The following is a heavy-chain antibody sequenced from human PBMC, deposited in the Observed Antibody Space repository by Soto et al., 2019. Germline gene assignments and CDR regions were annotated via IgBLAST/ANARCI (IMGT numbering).Heavy chain of an antibody. Sequence: QVQLVESGGGLVKPGGSLRLSCAASGLTFSNYYMSWIRQAPGKGLEWVSYISSSSSYTNYADSVKGRFTISRDNAKNSLYLQMHSLRADYAVVYYCAGGQVWFVVYYYSYGRVVWGQGTTVTVSS. D-gene: IGHD3-10*01. V-gene: IGHV3-11*05. J-gene: IGHJ6*02. CDR3: AGGQVWFVVYYYSYGRVV. CDR1: GLTFSNYY. CDR2: ISSSSSYT.